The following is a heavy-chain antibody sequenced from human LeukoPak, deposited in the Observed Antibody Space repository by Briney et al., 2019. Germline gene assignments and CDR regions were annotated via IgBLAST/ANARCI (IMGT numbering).Heavy chain of an antibody. D-gene: IGHD3-22*01. Sequence: SKTLSLTCTVSGGPISDFHLTWIRQPAGKGLEWIGRVTPSGITTYNPSLKSRVTMSVDTSKDQFSLKLSSVTAADTAVYHCARGGRSGSADYWGQGTLVTVSS. CDR1: GGPISDFH. V-gene: IGHV4-4*07. CDR2: VTPSGIT. J-gene: IGHJ4*02. CDR3: ARGGRSGSADY.